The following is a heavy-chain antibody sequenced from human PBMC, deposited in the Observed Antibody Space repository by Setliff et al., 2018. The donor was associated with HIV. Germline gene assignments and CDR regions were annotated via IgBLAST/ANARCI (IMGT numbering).Heavy chain of an antibody. V-gene: IGHV5-51*01. Sequence: GESLKISCKGSGCSFTSYWIGWVRQMPGKGLEWMGIIYPADSDTRYSPSFQGQVTISADKSISTAYLQWSSLKASDTAMYYCASRLXXSSEPDAFDIWGQGTMVTVSS. CDR3: ASRLXXSSEPDAFDI. D-gene: IGHD1-26*01. CDR2: IYPADSDT. J-gene: IGHJ3*02. CDR1: GCSFTSYW.